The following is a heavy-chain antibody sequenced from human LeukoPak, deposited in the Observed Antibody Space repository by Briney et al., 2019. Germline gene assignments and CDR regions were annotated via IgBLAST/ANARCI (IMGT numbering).Heavy chain of an antibody. V-gene: IGHV3-53*01. J-gene: IGHJ4*02. CDR2: IYTGGTT. CDR1: GFSVSSNY. Sequence: PGGSLRLSCAASGFSVSSNYVSWVRQAPGKGLEWVSVIYTGGTTHYAPSLMGRFTISRDDSQNTVHLHMSGLRDEDTALYYCAREGRFQSFDYWGQGTLVAVSS. CDR3: AREGRFQSFDY.